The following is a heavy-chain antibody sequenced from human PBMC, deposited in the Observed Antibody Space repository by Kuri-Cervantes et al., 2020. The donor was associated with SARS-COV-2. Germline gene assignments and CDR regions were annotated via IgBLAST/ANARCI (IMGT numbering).Heavy chain of an antibody. CDR1: GFTFSGHW. V-gene: IGHV3-74*01. CDR3: ARERGSNNYYYGMDV. CDR2: INPDGSYT. D-gene: IGHD3-10*01. Sequence: ETLSLTCAASGFTFSGHWIHWVRQAPGKGLVWVSRINPDGSYTNNADSVKGRFTLSRDNAKNMLFLQMNSLRAEDTAVYYCARERGSNNYYYGMDVWGQGTTVTVSS. J-gene: IGHJ6*02.